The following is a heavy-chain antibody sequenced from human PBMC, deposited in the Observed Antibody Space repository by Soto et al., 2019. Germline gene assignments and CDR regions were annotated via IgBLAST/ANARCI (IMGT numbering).Heavy chain of an antibody. CDR2: ISWNSGSI. J-gene: IGHJ4*02. D-gene: IGHD6-19*01. CDR1: GFTLESYA. V-gene: IGHV3-9*01. CDR3: VKDIHEQWLVSHFEY. Sequence: EVQLVESGGGSVQPGRSLRLSCVASGFTLESYAMHWVRQVPGKGLEWVSGISWNSGSIGYEDSVKGRFTISRDNAQKSRYLEMNSLRVEDTAFYYCVKDIHEQWLVSHFEYWGQGALVTVSS.